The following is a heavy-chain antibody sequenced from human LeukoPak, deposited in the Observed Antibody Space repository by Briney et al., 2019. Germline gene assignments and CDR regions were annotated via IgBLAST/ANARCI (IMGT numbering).Heavy chain of an antibody. J-gene: IGHJ5*02. D-gene: IGHD6-25*01. CDR1: GGSISSSDYF. CDR3: ARYRLGWFDP. Sequence: SETLSLTCTASGGSISSSDYFWSWIRQPAGKGLVWIGRINSRGSTNYNPSLKSRVTLSVDTSKNQFSLKLTSVTVADTAVYYCARYRLGWFDPWGQGTLVTVSS. V-gene: IGHV4-61*02. CDR2: INSRGST.